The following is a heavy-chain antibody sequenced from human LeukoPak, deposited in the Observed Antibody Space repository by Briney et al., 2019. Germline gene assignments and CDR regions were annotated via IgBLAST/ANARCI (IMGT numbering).Heavy chain of an antibody. D-gene: IGHD3-22*01. Sequence: GGSLRLSCAASGFTFSSYSMNWVRQAPGKELEWVSSISSSSSYIYYADSVKGRFTISRDNAKNSLYLQMNSLRAEDTSVYYCARGSSGYYYATRDFDYWGQGTLVTVSS. J-gene: IGHJ4*02. CDR1: GFTFSSYS. CDR3: ARGSSGYYYATRDFDY. CDR2: ISSSSSYI. V-gene: IGHV3-21*01.